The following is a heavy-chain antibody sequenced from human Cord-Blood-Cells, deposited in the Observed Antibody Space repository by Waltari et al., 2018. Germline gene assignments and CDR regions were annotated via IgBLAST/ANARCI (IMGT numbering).Heavy chain of an antibody. Sequence: QLQLQESGPGLVKPSETLSLTCTVPGGSISSSSYYWGWIRQPPGKGLEWIGSIYYSGSTYYNPSLKSRVTISVDTSKNQFSPKLSSVTAADTAVYYCARKLNSSSSLYYFDYWGQGTLVTVSS. CDR3: ARKLNSSSSLYYFDY. D-gene: IGHD6-6*01. CDR1: GGSISSSSYY. J-gene: IGHJ4*02. CDR2: IYYSGST. V-gene: IGHV4-39*01.